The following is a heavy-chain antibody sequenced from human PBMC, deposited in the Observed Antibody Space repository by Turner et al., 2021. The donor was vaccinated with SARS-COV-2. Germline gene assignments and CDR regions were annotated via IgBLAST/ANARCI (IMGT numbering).Heavy chain of an antibody. CDR3: AREDRGYSYGYGRFDP. Sequence: QVQLVQSGAEVKKPGDSAKVSCKASGYTFTGHYMHWVRQAPGQGLEWMGWINPNSGGTNYAQKLQGWVTMTRDTSISTAYMELSRLRSDDTAVYYCAREDRGYSYGYGRFDPWGQGTLVTVSS. J-gene: IGHJ5*02. CDR1: GYTFTGHY. V-gene: IGHV1-2*04. D-gene: IGHD5-18*01. CDR2: INPNSGGT.